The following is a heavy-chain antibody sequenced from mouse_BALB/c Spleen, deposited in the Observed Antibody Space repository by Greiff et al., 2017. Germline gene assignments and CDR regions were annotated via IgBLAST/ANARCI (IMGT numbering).Heavy chain of an antibody. Sequence: VQGVESGPDLVAPSQSLSITCTVSGFSLTSYGVHWVRQPPGKGLEWLVVIWSDGSTTYNSALKSRLSISKDNSKSQVSLKMNSLQTDDTAMYYCARHGDYYGYFDYWGQGTTLTVSS. J-gene: IGHJ2*01. CDR2: IWSDGST. D-gene: IGHD1-1*01. CDR3: ARHGDYYGYFDY. V-gene: IGHV2-6-2*01. CDR1: GFSLTSYG.